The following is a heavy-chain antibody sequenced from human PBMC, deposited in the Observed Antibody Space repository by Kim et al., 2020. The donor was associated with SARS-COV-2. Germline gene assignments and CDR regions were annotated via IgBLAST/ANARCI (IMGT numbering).Heavy chain of an antibody. CDR3: ARAPGQWLAGGDYWFDP. Sequence: SETLSLTCTVSGGSISSGGYYWSWIRQHPGKGLEWIGYIYYSGSTYYIPSLKSRVTISVDTSKNQFSLKLSSVTAADTAVYYCARAPGQWLAGGDYWFDPWGQGTLVTVSS. CDR1: GGSISSGGYY. V-gene: IGHV4-31*03. D-gene: IGHD6-19*01. J-gene: IGHJ5*02. CDR2: IYYSGST.